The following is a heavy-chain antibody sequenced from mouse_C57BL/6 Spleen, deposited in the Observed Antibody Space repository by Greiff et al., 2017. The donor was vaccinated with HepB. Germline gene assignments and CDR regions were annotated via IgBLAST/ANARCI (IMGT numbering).Heavy chain of an antibody. V-gene: IGHV1-64*01. CDR3: AATTVVPFDY. D-gene: IGHD1-1*01. Sequence: QVQLKQPGAELVKPGASVKLSCKASGYTFTSYWMHWVKQRPGQGLEWIGMIHPNSGSTNYNEKFKSEATLTVDKSSSTAYMQLSSLTSEDSAVYYCAATTVVPFDYWGQGTTLTVSS. J-gene: IGHJ2*01. CDR2: IHPNSGST. CDR1: GYTFTSYW.